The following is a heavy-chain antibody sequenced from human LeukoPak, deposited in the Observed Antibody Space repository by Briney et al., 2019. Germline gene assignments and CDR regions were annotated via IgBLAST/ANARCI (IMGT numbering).Heavy chain of an antibody. V-gene: IGHV3-30*18. CDR2: ISYDGSNK. J-gene: IGHJ5*02. D-gene: IGHD5-18*01. CDR3: TKVEDTGPFDP. CDR1: GFTFSSYG. Sequence: GRSLRLSCAASGFTFSSYGMHWVRQAPGKGLEWVAVISYDGSNKYYADSVKGRFTISRDNSKNTLYLQMNSLRAEDTAVYYCTKVEDTGPFDPWGQGTLVTVSS.